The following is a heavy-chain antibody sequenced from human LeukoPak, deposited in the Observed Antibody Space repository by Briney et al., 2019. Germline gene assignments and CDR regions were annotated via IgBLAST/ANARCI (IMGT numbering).Heavy chain of an antibody. J-gene: IGHJ6*03. CDR2: ISYDGSNK. CDR1: GFTFSSYA. CDR3: ARDLTSAYWTPGGYYYYMDV. Sequence: PGGSLRLSCAAFGFTFSSYAMHWVRQAPGKGLEWVAVISYDGSNKYYADSVKGRFTISRDNSKNTLYLQMNSLRAEDTAVYYCARDLTSAYWTPGGYYYYMDVWGKGTTVTVSS. D-gene: IGHD3-16*01. V-gene: IGHV3-30-3*01.